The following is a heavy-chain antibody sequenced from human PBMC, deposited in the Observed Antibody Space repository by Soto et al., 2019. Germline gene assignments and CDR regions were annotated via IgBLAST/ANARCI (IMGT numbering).Heavy chain of an antibody. CDR1: GFSLSTSGVG. J-gene: IGHJ5*02. Sequence: QITLKESGPTLVKPTQTLTLTCTFSGFSLSTSGVGVGWIRQPPGKALEWLALIYWDDDKRYSPSLKSRLPITQDTSKNQVVLTMPNMDPVDTATYYCAHRRHLLWFGELLSWFDPWGQGTLVTVSS. D-gene: IGHD3-10*01. V-gene: IGHV2-5*02. CDR2: IYWDDDK. CDR3: AHRRHLLWFGELLSWFDP.